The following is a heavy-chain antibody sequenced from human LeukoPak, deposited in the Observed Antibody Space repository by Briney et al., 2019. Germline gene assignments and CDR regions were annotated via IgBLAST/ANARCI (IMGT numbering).Heavy chain of an antibody. Sequence: PSETLSLTCGVSGNFISRGYYWAWIRQPPGKGLEWIGSIYNTGSTYYNPSLKSQVTMSINTSKNQFSLKLSSVTAADTAVYYCARNTSAWSPLGETQSAPHCFDSWGQGTLVTVSS. D-gene: IGHD6-19*01. CDR3: ARNTSAWSPLGETQSAPHCFDS. J-gene: IGHJ4*02. CDR1: GNFISRGYY. V-gene: IGHV4-38-2*01. CDR2: IYNTGST.